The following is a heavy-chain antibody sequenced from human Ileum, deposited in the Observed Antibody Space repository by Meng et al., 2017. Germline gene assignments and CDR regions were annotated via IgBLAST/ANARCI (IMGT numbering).Heavy chain of an antibody. D-gene: IGHD1-7*01. CDR3: ASLRYNWNYSADY. Sequence: QVPLQESGPGLVGPSGTLSLPCAVSGGSISSSNWWSWVRQPPGKGLEWIGEIYHSGSTNYNPSLKSRVAISVDKSKNQFSLKLSSVTAADTAVYYCASLRYNWNYSADYWGQGTLVTVSS. V-gene: IGHV4-4*02. CDR1: GGSISSSNW. J-gene: IGHJ4*02. CDR2: IYHSGST.